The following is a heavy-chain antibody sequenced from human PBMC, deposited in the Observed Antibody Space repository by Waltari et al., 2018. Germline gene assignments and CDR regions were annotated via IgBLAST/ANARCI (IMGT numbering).Heavy chain of an antibody. V-gene: IGHV1-2*02. D-gene: IGHD2-2*01. J-gene: IGHJ4*02. CDR3: ARGPATADFDY. CDR2: INPNSGDT. CDR1: GYPFTGDF. Sequence: QVQLVQSGAEMKKPGASVKVSCKASGYPFTGDFRHWMRQAPGQGLEGMGWINPNSGDTKYAQKFQGRVTMTRDTSISTAYMELSRLTSDDTAVYYCARGPATADFDYWGQGTLVTVSS.